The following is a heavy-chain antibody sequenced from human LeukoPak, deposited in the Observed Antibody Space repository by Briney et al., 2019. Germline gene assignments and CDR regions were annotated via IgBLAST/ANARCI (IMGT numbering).Heavy chain of an antibody. D-gene: IGHD6-13*01. V-gene: IGHV4-59*01. CDR3: ARGGAVAGPDWGDAFDI. J-gene: IGHJ3*02. CDR2: IYYSGST. CDR1: GGSISSYY. Sequence: SETLSLTCTVSGGSISSYYWSWIRQPPGKGLEWIGYIYYSGSTNYNPSLKSRVTISVDTSKNQFSLKLSSVTAADTAVYYCARGGAVAGPDWGDAFDIWGQGTMVTVSS.